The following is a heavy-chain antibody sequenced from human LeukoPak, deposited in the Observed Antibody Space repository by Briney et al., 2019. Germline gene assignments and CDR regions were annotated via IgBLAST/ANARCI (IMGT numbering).Heavy chain of an antibody. CDR2: IYRSSNGETT. CDR3: TTYGRGSCPF. CDR1: GITFSNAW. D-gene: IGHD3-10*01. J-gene: IGHJ4*02. V-gene: IGHV3-15*01. Sequence: PGGSLRLSCAASGITFSNAWMTWVRQAPGKGLEWVGRIYRSSNGETTDYGALVKGRFTMSRDDSKNTRYLQMNSLKTEDTAGYCCTTYGRGSCPFWGQGTLVTVSS.